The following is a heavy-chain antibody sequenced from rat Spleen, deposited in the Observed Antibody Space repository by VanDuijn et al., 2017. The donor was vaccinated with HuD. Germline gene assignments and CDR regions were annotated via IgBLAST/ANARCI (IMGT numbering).Heavy chain of an antibody. CDR1: GFSLGSNG. D-gene: IGHD4-3*01. V-gene: IGHV2-72*01. Sequence: QVQLKESGPGLVQPSQTLSLTCTVSGFSLGSNGVGWVRQPLGKGLMWVGTIWAGGSTNYNSAVQSRLSINRDTSKSQVFLKMNSLQTEDTGTYYCTRAQGYNYWYFDFWGPGTMVTVSS. CDR3: TRAQGYNYWYFDF. J-gene: IGHJ1*01. CDR2: IWAGGST.